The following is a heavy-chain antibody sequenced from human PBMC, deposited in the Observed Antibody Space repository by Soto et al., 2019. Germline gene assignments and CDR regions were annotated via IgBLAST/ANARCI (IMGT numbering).Heavy chain of an antibody. CDR2: IIPIFGTA. CDR3: ARASVQAGESRPQFDS. Sequence: PVKLSCKASGGTFSSYAISRLRQAPGQGLEWMGGIIPIFGTANYAQKFQGRVTITADESTSTAYMELSSLGSEDTAVYYCARASVQAGESRPQFDSWGQGTLVTVSS. D-gene: IGHD2-2*01. V-gene: IGHV1-69*13. CDR1: GGTFSSYA. J-gene: IGHJ4*02.